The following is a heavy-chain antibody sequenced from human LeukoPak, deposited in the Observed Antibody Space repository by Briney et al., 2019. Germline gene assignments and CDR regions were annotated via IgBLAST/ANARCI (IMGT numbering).Heavy chain of an antibody. CDR3: ARDEGYCSGGSCYPNWFDP. J-gene: IGHJ5*02. CDR1: GFTLNTYW. Sequence: GGSLRLSCAASGFTLNTYWMNWVRQAPGKGLVWVSRINSDGSSLSYADSVKGRFTVSRDNAKNTLYLQMNSLRAEDTAVYYCARDEGYCSGGSCYPNWFDPWGQGTLVTVSS. D-gene: IGHD2-15*01. V-gene: IGHV3-74*01. CDR2: INSDGSSL.